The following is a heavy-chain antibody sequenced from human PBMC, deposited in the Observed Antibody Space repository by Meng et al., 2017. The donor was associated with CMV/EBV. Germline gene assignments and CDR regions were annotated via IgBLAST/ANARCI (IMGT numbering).Heavy chain of an antibody. D-gene: IGHD6-6*01. Sequence: SETLSLTCAVYGGSFSGYYWSWIRQPPGKGLEWIGEINHSGSTNYNPSLKSRVIISVDTSKNQFSLKLSSVTAADTAVYYCKGDSARPDYYYGMDVWGQGTTVTVSS. J-gene: IGHJ6*02. CDR2: INHSGST. V-gene: IGHV4-34*01. CDR3: KGDSARPDYYYGMDV. CDR1: GGSFSGYY.